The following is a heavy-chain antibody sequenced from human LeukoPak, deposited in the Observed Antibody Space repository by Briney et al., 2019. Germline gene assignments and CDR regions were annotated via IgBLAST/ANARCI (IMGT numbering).Heavy chain of an antibody. CDR1: GFTFRSFA. CDR2: ISASGHYI. V-gene: IGHV3-23*01. J-gene: IGHJ6*03. Sequence: GGSLRLSCEASGFTFRSFAMSWVRQAPGKGLEWLSGISASGHYIYQADSVKGRFTISRDNSKNTLYIEINSLRVEDTAVYYCARDGSWGDYQFYFYMDVWGKGTTVTVSS. D-gene: IGHD2-2*01. CDR3: ARDGSWGDYQFYFYMDV.